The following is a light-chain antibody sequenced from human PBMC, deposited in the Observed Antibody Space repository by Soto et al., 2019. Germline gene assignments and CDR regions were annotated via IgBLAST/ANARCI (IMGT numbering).Light chain of an antibody. V-gene: IGKV3-11*01. J-gene: IGKJ5*01. Sequence: EIVFTQSPATLSLSPGERATLSCSASQSVSSYLAWYQQKPGQAPRLLIYDASNRATGIPARFSGSGSGTDFTLTISSLEPEDFAVYYCQQYNNWPPITFGQGTRLEI. CDR3: QQYNNWPPIT. CDR1: QSVSSY. CDR2: DAS.